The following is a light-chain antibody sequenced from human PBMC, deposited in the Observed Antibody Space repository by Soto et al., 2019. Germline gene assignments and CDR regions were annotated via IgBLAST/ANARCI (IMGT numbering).Light chain of an antibody. J-gene: IGKJ5*01. CDR2: DAS. V-gene: IGKV1-39*01. CDR1: QSISTY. Sequence: DIQMTQAPSSRSASVVHRVTITCRASQSISTYLNWYQKKTGKAPNLLIYDASRLQSGVPSRLSGSGGGTDGNLSISSVQPEDGATYYGQQSYSNQITVGQVPRLEIK. CDR3: QQSYSNQIT.